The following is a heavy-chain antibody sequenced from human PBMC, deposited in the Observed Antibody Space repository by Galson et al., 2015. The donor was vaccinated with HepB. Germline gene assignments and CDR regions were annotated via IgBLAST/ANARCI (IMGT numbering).Heavy chain of an antibody. D-gene: IGHD6-19*01. V-gene: IGHV2-70*01. CDR1: GFSLSTSGMC. J-gene: IGHJ6*02. CDR2: IDWDDDK. Sequence: PALVKPTQTLTLTCTFSGFSLSTSGMCVSWIRQPPGKALEWLALIDWDDDKYYSTSLKTRLTISKDTSKNQVVLTMTNMDPVDTATYYCARIHRESSGWYYYYGMDVWGQGTTVTVSS. CDR3: ARIHRESSGWYYYYGMDV.